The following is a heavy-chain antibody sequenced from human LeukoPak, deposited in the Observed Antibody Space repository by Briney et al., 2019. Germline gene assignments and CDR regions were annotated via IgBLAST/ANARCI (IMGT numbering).Heavy chain of an antibody. J-gene: IGHJ4*02. CDR2: INQDGSDI. CDR1: GFTFTTFW. V-gene: IGHV3-7*03. CDR3: ARAGDYDTSGYYFDY. D-gene: IGHD3-22*01. Sequence: PGGSLRLSCAASGFTFTTFWMNWVRQAPGKGLDWVAKINQDGSDIYYVDSVKGRFIVSRDNARNSLYLQMNSLRAEDTAVYYCARAGDYDTSGYYFDYWGQGTLVTVSS.